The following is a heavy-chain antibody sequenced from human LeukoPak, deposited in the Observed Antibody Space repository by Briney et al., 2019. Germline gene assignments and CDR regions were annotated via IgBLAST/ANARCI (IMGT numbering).Heavy chain of an antibody. CDR1: GYTFTSYY. V-gene: IGHV1-46*01. CDR2: INPRGGIS. D-gene: IGHD3-22*01. Sequence: ASVKVSCKASGYTFTSYYMHWVRQAPGQGLEWMGIINPRGGISTYAQNFQGRVTMTRDTSTSTVYMELSSLRSEDTAVYYCARGRYYYDSSGYYYEDYWGQGTLVTVSS. CDR3: ARGRYYYDSSGYYYEDY. J-gene: IGHJ4*02.